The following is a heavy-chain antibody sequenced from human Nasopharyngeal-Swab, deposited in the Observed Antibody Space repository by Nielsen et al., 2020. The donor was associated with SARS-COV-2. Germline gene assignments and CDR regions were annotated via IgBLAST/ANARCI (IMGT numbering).Heavy chain of an antibody. J-gene: IGHJ4*02. CDR3: EEGGGVGGVKFDY. V-gene: IGHV1-18*01. CDR2: ISAYNGNT. D-gene: IGHD3-16*01. CDR1: GYTFTSYG. Sequence: ASVKVSCKASGYTFTSYGISWVRQAPGQGLEWMGWISAYNGNTNYAQKLQGRVTMTTNTSTSTAYMELRSLRSETTAVYYGEEGGGVGGVKFDYWGQGTLVTVSS.